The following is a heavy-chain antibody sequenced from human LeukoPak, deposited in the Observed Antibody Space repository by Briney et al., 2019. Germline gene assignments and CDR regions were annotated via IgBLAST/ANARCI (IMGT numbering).Heavy chain of an antibody. CDR1: GFSFSNYW. CDR3: ARENWEVGMVWYFDL. J-gene: IGHJ2*01. CDR2: IKRDGSDK. D-gene: IGHD7-27*01. Sequence: GGSLRLSCAASGFSFSNYWMNWVRQAQGKGLEWVASIKRDGSDKNYVDSVKGRFTISRDNAQNSLYLQMNSLRVEDTAVYYCARENWEVGMVWYFDLWGRGTLVTVSS. V-gene: IGHV3-7*04.